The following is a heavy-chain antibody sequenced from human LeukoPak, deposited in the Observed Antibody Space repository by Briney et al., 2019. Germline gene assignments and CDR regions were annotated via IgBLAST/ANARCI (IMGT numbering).Heavy chain of an antibody. Sequence: GGSLRLSCAASGFTFSNSAMSWVRQAPGKGLEWVSAISGGGGSTFYADSVKGRFTVSRDNHKNTLFLQMNSLKAEDTAVYYCAKPGIEIKTNWNENYFDYWGQGTLVTVSS. D-gene: IGHD1-20*01. CDR3: AKPGIEIKTNWNENYFDY. J-gene: IGHJ4*02. V-gene: IGHV3-23*01. CDR1: GFTFSNSA. CDR2: ISGGGGST.